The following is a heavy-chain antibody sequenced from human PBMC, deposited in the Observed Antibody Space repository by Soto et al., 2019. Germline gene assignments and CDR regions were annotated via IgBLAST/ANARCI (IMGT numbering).Heavy chain of an antibody. Sequence: GASVKVSCKASGGTFSSYAISWVRQAPGQGLEWMGGIIPIVGTANYAQKFQGRVTITADESTSTAYMELSSLRSEDTAVYYCARALYYYDSSGYPHFDYWGQGTLVTVSS. CDR3: ARALYYYDSSGYPHFDY. CDR2: IIPIVGTA. D-gene: IGHD3-22*01. J-gene: IGHJ4*02. CDR1: GGTFSSYA. V-gene: IGHV1-69*13.